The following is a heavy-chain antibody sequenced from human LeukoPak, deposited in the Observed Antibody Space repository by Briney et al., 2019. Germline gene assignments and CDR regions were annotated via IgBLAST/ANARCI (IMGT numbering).Heavy chain of an antibody. CDR2: ISGSGGST. CDR1: GFTFSSYA. V-gene: IGHV3-23*01. Sequence: GGSLRLSCAASGFTFSSYAMSWVRQTPGKGLEWVSAISGSGGSTYYADSVKGRFTISRDNSKNTLYLQMNSLRAEDTAVYYCAKDGIAARRVAWFDPWGQGTLVTVSS. J-gene: IGHJ5*02. D-gene: IGHD6-6*01. CDR3: AKDGIAARRVAWFDP.